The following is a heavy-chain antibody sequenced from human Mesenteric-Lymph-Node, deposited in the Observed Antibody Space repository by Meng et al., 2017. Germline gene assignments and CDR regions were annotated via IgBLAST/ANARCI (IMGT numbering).Heavy chain of an antibody. Sequence: SETLSLTCAVYGGSFSGYYWSWIRQPPGKGLEWIGEINHSGSTNYNPSLKSRVTISVDTSKNQFSLKPSSVTAADTAVYYCARVRSGGMDVWGQGTTVTVSS. CDR1: GGSFSGYY. V-gene: IGHV4-34*01. J-gene: IGHJ6*02. CDR2: INHSGST. CDR3: ARVRSGGMDV. D-gene: IGHD3-10*01.